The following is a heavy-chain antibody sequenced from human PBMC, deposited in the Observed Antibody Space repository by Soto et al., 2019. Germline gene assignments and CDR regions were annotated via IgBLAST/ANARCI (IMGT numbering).Heavy chain of an antibody. CDR1: GFTFTYAW. CDR3: ATVDQGY. V-gene: IGHV3-15*01. CDR2: MKSKTNGGTT. Sequence: GGSLRLSCSGSGFTFTYAWMSWVRQAPGKGLEWVGRMKSKTNGGTTDYAAPVKGRFTISRDDSENTLYLQMNSLRTDDTAVYYCATVDQGYWGQGTLVTVSS. J-gene: IGHJ4*02.